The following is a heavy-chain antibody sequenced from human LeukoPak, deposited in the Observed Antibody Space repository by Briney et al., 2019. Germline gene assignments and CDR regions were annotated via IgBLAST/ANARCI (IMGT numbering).Heavy chain of an antibody. D-gene: IGHD1-26*01. CDR1: GFTFSSYE. CDR3: ARDFGSYYGSAFDI. CDR2: ISSSGSTI. Sequence: PGGSLRLSCAASGFTFSSYEMNWVRQAPGKGLEWASYISSSGSTIYYADYVKGRFTISRDNAKNSLYLQMNSLRAEDTAVYYCARDFGSYYGSAFDIWGQGTMVTVSS. V-gene: IGHV3-48*03. J-gene: IGHJ3*02.